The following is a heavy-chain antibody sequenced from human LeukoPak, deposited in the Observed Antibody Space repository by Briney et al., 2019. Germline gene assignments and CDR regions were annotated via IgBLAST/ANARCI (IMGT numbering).Heavy chain of an antibody. Sequence: GESLEISCKGPGYSFTSYWIGWVRQMPGKGLEWMGIIYPGDSDTRYSPSFQGQVTISADKSISTAYLQWNSLRASDTAMYYCARRGSWEFNYWGQGTLVTVSS. V-gene: IGHV5-51*01. CDR2: IYPGDSDT. J-gene: IGHJ4*02. D-gene: IGHD3-10*01. CDR1: GYSFTSYW. CDR3: ARRGSWEFNY.